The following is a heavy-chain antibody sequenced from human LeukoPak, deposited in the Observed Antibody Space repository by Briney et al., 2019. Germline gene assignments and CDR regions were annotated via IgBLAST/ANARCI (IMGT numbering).Heavy chain of an antibody. CDR2: ISGSGGST. CDR1: GFTFSSYA. V-gene: IGHV3-23*01. D-gene: IGHD2-15*01. Sequence: GGSLRLPCAASGFTFSSYAMSWVRQAPGKGLEWVSAISGSGGSTYYADSVKGRFTISRDNSKNTLYLQMNSLRAEDTAVYYCAKPRTPCSGGSCYYDYWGQGTLVTVSS. J-gene: IGHJ4*02. CDR3: AKPRTPCSGGSCYYDY.